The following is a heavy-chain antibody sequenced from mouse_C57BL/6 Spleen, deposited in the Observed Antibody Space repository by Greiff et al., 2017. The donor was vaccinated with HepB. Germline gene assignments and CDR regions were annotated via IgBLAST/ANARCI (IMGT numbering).Heavy chain of an antibody. CDR1: GFTFSSYA. J-gene: IGHJ2*01. D-gene: IGHD2-5*01. CDR2: ISSGGDYI. V-gene: IGHV5-9-1*02. CDR3: TRVGGYSNYYLDY. Sequence: EVKLVESGEGLVKPGGSLKLSCAASGFTFSSYAMSWVRQTPEKRLEWVAYISSGGDYIYYADTVKGRFTISRDNARNTLYLQMSSLKSEDTAMYYCTRVGGYSNYYLDYWGQGTTLTVSS.